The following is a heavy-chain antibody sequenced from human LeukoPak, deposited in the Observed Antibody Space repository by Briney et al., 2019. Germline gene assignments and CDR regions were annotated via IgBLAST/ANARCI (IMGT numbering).Heavy chain of an antibody. D-gene: IGHD6-13*01. V-gene: IGHV1-8*02. J-gene: IGHJ1*01. Sequence: ASVKVSCKPSGYSFSNYDINWVRLRQAFGQGPEWMGWMNPHRGDTGSPERFRGRISMTWDTSTSTAYLEVTDLASDDTAVYYCARGPGADSWTAEYFQHWGQGTLVTVSS. CDR2: MNPHRGDT. CDR3: ARGPGADSWTAEYFQH. CDR1: GYSFSNYD.